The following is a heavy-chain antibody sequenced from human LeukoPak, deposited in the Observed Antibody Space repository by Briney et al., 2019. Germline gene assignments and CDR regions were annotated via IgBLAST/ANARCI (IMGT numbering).Heavy chain of an antibody. CDR3: AREGDYYDSSGSRIYFDY. Sequence: ASVKVSCKASGYTFTSYYMHWVQQAPGQGLEWMGIINPSGGSTSYAQKFQGRVTMTRDMSTSTVYMELSSLRSEDTAVYYCAREGDYYDSSGSRIYFDYWGQGTLVTVSS. CDR1: GYTFTSYY. CDR2: INPSGGST. J-gene: IGHJ4*02. V-gene: IGHV1-46*01. D-gene: IGHD3-22*01.